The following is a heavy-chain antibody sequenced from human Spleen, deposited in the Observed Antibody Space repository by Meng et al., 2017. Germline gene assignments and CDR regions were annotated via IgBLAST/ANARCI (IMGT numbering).Heavy chain of an antibody. CDR3: ARGPTTMAHDFDY. V-gene: IGHV4-4*02. CDR2: IYHSGST. D-gene: IGHD4-11*01. Sequence: SETLSLTCAVSGASISHSNWWSWVRQPPGKGLQWIGDIYHSGSTNYNPSLESRATISVDTSQNNLSLKLSSVTAADSAVYYCARGPTTMAHDFDYWGQGTLVTVSS. J-gene: IGHJ4*02. CDR1: GASISHSNW.